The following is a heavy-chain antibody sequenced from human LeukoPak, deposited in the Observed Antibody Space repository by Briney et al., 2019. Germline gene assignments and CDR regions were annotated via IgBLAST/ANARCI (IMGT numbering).Heavy chain of an antibody. D-gene: IGHD1-26*01. CDR2: INWNGGST. V-gene: IGHV3-20*04. CDR1: GFTFDDYG. CDR3: ARGNSGSWNYYYYYMDV. J-gene: IGHJ6*03. Sequence: PGGSLRLSCAASGFTFDDYGMSWVRQAPGKGLEWVSGINWNGGSTGYADSVKGRFTISRDNAKNSLYLQMNSLRAEDTALYYCARGNSGSWNYYYYYMDVWGKGTTVTVSS.